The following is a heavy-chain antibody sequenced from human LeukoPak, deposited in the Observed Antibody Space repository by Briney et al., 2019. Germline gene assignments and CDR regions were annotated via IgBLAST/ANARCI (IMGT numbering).Heavy chain of an antibody. CDR2: IDPSDSYT. CDR3: ARPSAYGGPPLPDDY. J-gene: IGHJ4*02. CDR1: GYSFTSYW. V-gene: IGHV5-10-1*01. D-gene: IGHD4-23*01. Sequence: GASLKISCKGSGYSFTSYWISWVRQMPGKGLEWMGRIDPSDSYTNYSPSFQGHVTISADKSISTAYLQWSSLKASDTAMYYCARPSAYGGPPLPDDYWGQGTLVTVSS.